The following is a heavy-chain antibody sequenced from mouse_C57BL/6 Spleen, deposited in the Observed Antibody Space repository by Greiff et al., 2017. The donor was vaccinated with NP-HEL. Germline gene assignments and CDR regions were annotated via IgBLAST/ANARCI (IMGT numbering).Heavy chain of an antibody. D-gene: IGHD2-4*01. Sequence: EVMLVESGTVLARPGASVKMSCKTSGYTFTSYWMHWVKQRPGQGLEWIGAIYPGNSDTSYNQKFKGKAKLTAVTSASTAYMELSSLTNEDSAVYYCTNIYYDYPWFAYWGQGTLVTVSA. CDR1: GYTFTSYW. J-gene: IGHJ3*01. CDR2: IYPGNSDT. V-gene: IGHV1-5*01. CDR3: TNIYYDYPWFAY.